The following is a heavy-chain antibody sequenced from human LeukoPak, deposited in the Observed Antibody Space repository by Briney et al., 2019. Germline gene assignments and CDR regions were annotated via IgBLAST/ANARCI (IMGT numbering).Heavy chain of an antibody. D-gene: IGHD6-13*01. CDR1: GDTISGFS. Sequence: SATLSLTCTVSGDTISGFSWSVIRQPARKGLEWIGRIYSSGSTNYSPPLRSRVTMSVDTKNQFSLKVNSVTAADTAVYYCARDRAGFFDDWGQGTLVTVSS. CDR3: ARDRAGFFDD. J-gene: IGHJ4*02. CDR2: IYSSGST. V-gene: IGHV4-4*07.